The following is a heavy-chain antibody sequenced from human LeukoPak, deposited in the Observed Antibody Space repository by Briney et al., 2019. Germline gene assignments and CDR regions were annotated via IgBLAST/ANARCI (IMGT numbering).Heavy chain of an antibody. D-gene: IGHD2/OR15-2a*01. CDR3: ARAFRARYFDL. Sequence: PSETLSLTCAVYGGSLSGYYWNWIRQSPGKGLEWIGEINHSGSTNYNPSLKSRVTISVDTSKNQFSLKLSSVTAADTAVYYCARAFRARYFDLWGRGTLVTVSS. CDR2: INHSGST. V-gene: IGHV4-34*01. CDR1: GGSLSGYY. J-gene: IGHJ2*01.